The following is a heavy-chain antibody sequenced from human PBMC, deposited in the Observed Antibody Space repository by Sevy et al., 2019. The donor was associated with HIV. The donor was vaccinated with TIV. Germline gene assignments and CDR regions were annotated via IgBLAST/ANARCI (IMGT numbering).Heavy chain of an antibody. CDR2: ISWNSGSI. CDR3: AKTKARIAAAVGAFDI. V-gene: IGHV3-9*01. D-gene: IGHD6-13*01. CDR1: GFTFDDYA. J-gene: IGHJ3*02. Sequence: GGSLRLSCAASGFTFDDYAMLWVRQAPGKGLEWVSGISWNSGSIGYADSVKGRFTISRDNAKNSLYLQMNSLRAEDTALYYCAKTKARIAAAVGAFDIWGQGTMVTVSS.